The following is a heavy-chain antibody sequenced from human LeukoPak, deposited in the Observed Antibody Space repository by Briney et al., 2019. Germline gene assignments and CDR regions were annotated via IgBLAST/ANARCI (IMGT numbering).Heavy chain of an antibody. CDR2: IYYSGST. Sequence: PSQTLSLTCTVSGDSISSSSYYWGWIRQPPGKGLEWIGSIYYSGSTYYNPCLKSRVTISVDTSKNQFSLKLSSVTAADTAVYYCARVGRWAVAGTGYFDLWGRGTLVTVSS. J-gene: IGHJ2*01. CDR1: GDSISSSSYY. V-gene: IGHV4-39*07. D-gene: IGHD6-19*01. CDR3: ARVGRWAVAGTGYFDL.